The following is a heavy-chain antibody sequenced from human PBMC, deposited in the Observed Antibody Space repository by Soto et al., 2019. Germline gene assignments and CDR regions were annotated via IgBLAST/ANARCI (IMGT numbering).Heavy chain of an antibody. CDR2: IYYSGST. Sequence: SETLSLTCTVSGGSVSGSSYYWGWIRRPPGKGLEWIGSIYYSGSTYYNPSLKSRVTISVDTSKNQFSLKLSSVTAADTAVYYCASWYGDYVSYWGQGTLVTVSS. CDR3: ASWYGDYVSY. D-gene: IGHD4-17*01. V-gene: IGHV4-39*01. CDR1: GGSVSGSSYY. J-gene: IGHJ4*02.